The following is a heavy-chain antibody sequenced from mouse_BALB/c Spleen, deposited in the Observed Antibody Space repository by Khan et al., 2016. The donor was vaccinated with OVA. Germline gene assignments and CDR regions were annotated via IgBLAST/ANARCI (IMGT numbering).Heavy chain of an antibody. D-gene: IGHD2-3*01. V-gene: IGHV3-2*02. CDR3: ARDGSRYNYAVDY. Sequence: EVQLVESGPGLVKPSQSLSLTCTVTGYSITSDYAWNWIWQFPGNKLEWMGYISSSGSTNSNPALKCRISLTRYTSKNQLFLQFNPVTTEDTTTYYCARDGSRYNYAVDYWGQGTSVTVSS. J-gene: IGHJ4*01. CDR2: ISSSGST. CDR1: GYSITSDYA.